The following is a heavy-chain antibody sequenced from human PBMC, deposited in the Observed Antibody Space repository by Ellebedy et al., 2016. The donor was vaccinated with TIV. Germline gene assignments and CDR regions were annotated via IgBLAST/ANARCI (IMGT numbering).Heavy chain of an antibody. CDR1: GYTFTSYA. V-gene: IGHV1-3*02. CDR2: SNAGNGNT. Sequence: AASVKVSCKASGYTFTSYAMHWVRQAPGQRLEWMGWSNAGNGNTKYSQEFQGRVTITRDTSASTAYMELSSLRSEDTAVYYCASPFPRKAYYYYYNGMDVWGQGTTVTVSS. CDR3: ASPFPRKAYYYYYNGMDV. D-gene: IGHD2/OR15-2a*01. J-gene: IGHJ6*02.